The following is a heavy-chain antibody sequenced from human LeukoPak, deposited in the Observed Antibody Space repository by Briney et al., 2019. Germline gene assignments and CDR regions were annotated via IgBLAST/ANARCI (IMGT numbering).Heavy chain of an antibody. Sequence: GASVKVSYKASGYTFTSYGISWVRQAPGQGLEWMGWISAYNGNTNYAQKLQGRVTMTTDTSTSTAYMELRSLRSDDTAVYYCARDWPYYDSSGYKFDYWGQGTLVTVSS. CDR3: ARDWPYYDSSGYKFDY. CDR2: ISAYNGNT. D-gene: IGHD3-22*01. CDR1: GYTFTSYG. V-gene: IGHV1-18*01. J-gene: IGHJ4*02.